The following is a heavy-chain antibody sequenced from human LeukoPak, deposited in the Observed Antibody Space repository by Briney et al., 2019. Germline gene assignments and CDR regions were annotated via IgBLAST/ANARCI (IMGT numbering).Heavy chain of an antibody. J-gene: IGHJ5*02. CDR1: AYTFTGYY. CDR3: ARGYCSGGSCYWFDP. D-gene: IGHD2-15*01. CDR2: INPNSGGT. V-gene: IGHV1-2*02. Sequence: GASVKVSCKAYAYTFTGYYVHWVRQAPGQGLEWMGWINPNSGGTNYAQKFQCRVTMTRDTSISTAYMELSRLRSDDTAVYYCARGYCSGGSCYWFDPWGQGTLVTVSS.